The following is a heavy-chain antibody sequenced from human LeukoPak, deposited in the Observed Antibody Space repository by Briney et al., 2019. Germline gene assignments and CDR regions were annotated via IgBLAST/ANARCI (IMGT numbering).Heavy chain of an antibody. V-gene: IGHV3-9*01. CDR3: AKVPIPGTAAAGSVFDY. D-gene: IGHD6-13*01. J-gene: IGHJ4*02. Sequence: GRSLRLSCAASGFTFDDYAMHWVRQAPGKGLEWVSGISWNSGSIGYADSVKGRFTISRDNAKNSLYLQMNSLRAEDTALYYCAKVPIPGTAAAGSVFDYWGQGTLVTVSS. CDR1: GFTFDDYA. CDR2: ISWNSGSI.